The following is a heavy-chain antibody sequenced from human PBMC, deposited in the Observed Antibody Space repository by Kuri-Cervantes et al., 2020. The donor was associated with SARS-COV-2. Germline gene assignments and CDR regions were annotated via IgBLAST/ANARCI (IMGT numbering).Heavy chain of an antibody. CDR1: GDSISTTTYY. CDR3: ARGYSSTWYPSGLSFDY. V-gene: IGHV4-39*07. Sequence: SETLSLTCTVSGDSISTTTYYWGWIRQPPGKGLEWIGSIYYSGSTYYTSSLRSRVTISLDTSKIQFSLRLNSVTAADTAVYYCARGYSSTWYPSGLSFDYWGLAVLVTVSS. J-gene: IGHJ4*02. CDR2: IYYSGST. D-gene: IGHD2-2*01.